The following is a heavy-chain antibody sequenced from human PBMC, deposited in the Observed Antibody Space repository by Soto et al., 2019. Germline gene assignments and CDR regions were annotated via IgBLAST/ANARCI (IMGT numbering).Heavy chain of an antibody. J-gene: IGHJ6*02. Sequence: QVQLVQSGAEVKKPGSSVKVSCKASGGTFSSYAISWLRQAPGQGLEWMAAIIPIFGTANYAQKFQGRVTITADESTSTAYMELSRLRSEETDVYYCAREPKIGSSGRGVDGRYGMAVWGQGTTVTVSS. CDR1: GGTFSSYA. D-gene: IGHD3-10*01. CDR2: IIPIFGTA. V-gene: IGHV1-69*12. CDR3: AREPKIGSSGRGVDGRYGMAV.